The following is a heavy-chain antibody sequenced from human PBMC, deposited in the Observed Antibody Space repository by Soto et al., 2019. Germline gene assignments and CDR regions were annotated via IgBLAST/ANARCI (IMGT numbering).Heavy chain of an antibody. J-gene: IGHJ4*02. D-gene: IGHD6-19*01. CDR1: GGSVSSGSYY. CDR2: IYNSGST. CDR3: ARANSSGWYQFDY. V-gene: IGHV4-61*01. Sequence: PETLSLTCTVSGGSVSSGSYYWSWIRQPPGKGLEWIVYIYNSGSTNNNHSLKIRVTISVDTSKNQFSLKLSSVTAADTAVYYCARANSSGWYQFDYWGQGTLVTVSS.